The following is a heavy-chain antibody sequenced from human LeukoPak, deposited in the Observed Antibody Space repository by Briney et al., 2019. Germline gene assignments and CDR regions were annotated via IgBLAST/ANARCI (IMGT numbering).Heavy chain of an antibody. J-gene: IGHJ1*01. V-gene: IGHV4-4*02. D-gene: IGHD3-22*01. CDR2: IYHSGST. CDR1: GDSLTSSNW. CDR3: ARVDYPHSSGYYLPHPFRYFQH. Sequence: SGTLSLTCAVSGDSLTSSNWWSWVRQPPGRGLEWIGQIYHSGSTKYNPSLQSRVAISVDRSKNQFSLNLTSVTAAHTAIYYCARVDYPHSSGYYLPHPFRYFQHWGQGSLVTVSS.